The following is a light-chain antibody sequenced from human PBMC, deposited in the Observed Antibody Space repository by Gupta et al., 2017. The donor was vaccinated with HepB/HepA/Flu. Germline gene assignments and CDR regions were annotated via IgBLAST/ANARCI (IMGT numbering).Light chain of an antibody. CDR3: AAWDDSLNGPGYV. J-gene: IGLJ1*01. CDR1: SSNLGSNT. Sequence: QSVLTQPPSASGTPGQRVTITCSGTSSNLGSNTVNWYQQLPGTAPKLLIYSNNQRPSGVPDRFSGSKSGTSASLAISGLQSEDEADYYCAAWDDSLNGPGYVFGTGTKVTVL. V-gene: IGLV1-44*01. CDR2: SNN.